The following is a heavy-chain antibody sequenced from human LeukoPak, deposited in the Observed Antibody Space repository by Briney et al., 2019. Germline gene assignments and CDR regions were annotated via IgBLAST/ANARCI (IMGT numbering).Heavy chain of an antibody. D-gene: IGHD3-10*01. V-gene: IGHV1-18*01. Sequence: ASVKVSCKASGGTFSSYAISWVRQAPGQGLEWIGWISAYNGVTNYAQKFQGRVTMTTDTSTTTGYMELRSLRSDDTAVYYCARDQLRYYGSGSYYSDMDVWGQGTTVTVS. J-gene: IGHJ6*02. CDR2: ISAYNGVT. CDR1: GGTFSSYA. CDR3: ARDQLRYYGSGSYYSDMDV.